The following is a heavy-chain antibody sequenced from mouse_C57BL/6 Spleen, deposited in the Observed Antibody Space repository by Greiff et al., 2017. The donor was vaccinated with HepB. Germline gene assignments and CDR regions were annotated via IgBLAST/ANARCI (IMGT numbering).Heavy chain of an antibody. V-gene: IGHV5-17*01. J-gene: IGHJ4*01. CDR2: ISSGSSTI. CDR1: GFTFSDYG. Sequence: EVKLMESGGGLVKPGGSLKLSCAASGFTFSDYGMHWVRQAPEKGLEWVAYISSGSSTIYYADTVKGRFTISRDNAKNTLFLQMTSLRSEDTAMYYCARDYALYYYAMDYWGQGTSVTVSS. D-gene: IGHD2-4*01. CDR3: ARDYALYYYAMDY.